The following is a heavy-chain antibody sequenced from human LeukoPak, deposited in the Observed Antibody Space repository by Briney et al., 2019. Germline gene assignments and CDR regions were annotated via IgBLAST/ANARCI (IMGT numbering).Heavy chain of an antibody. D-gene: IGHD3-10*01. CDR3: ARVRWVRGYFDY. V-gene: IGHV4-34*01. CDR1: GGSFSDYY. J-gene: IGHJ4*02. Sequence: PSETLSLTCAVYGGSFSDYYWSWIRQPPGKGLEWIGEINHSGSTNYNPSLKSRVTISVDTSKNQFSLKLSSVTAADTAVYYCARVRWVRGYFDYWGQGTLVTVSS. CDR2: INHSGST.